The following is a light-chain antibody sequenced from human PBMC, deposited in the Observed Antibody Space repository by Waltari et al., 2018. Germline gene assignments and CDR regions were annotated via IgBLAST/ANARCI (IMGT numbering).Light chain of an antibody. CDR1: SSDVGGYHY. J-gene: IGLJ2*01. Sequence: QSALTQPPSASGSPGQSVTISCTGTSSDVGGYHYVSWYQQYPNKAPKLMIYEVNKRPSGVPYRFSGSKSGNTAALTVSGLQAEDEADYYCSSYAGADTVVFGGGTKLTVL. CDR3: SSYAGADTVV. V-gene: IGLV2-8*01. CDR2: EVN.